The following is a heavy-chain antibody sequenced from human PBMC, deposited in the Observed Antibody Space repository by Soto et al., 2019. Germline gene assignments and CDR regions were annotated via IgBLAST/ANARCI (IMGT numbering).Heavy chain of an antibody. D-gene: IGHD2-8*01. J-gene: IGHJ6*02. CDR3: ARDRGSGYCTNGVCYAHYYYYYGMDV. CDR2: IYYSGST. V-gene: IGHV4-59*01. CDR1: GGSISSYY. Sequence: NPSETLSLTCTVSGGSISSYYWSWIRQPPGKGLEWIGYIYYSGSTNYNPSLKRRVTISVETSKNQFSLKLISVNAADTAVYYCARDRGSGYCTNGVCYAHYYYYYGMDVWGQGTTVTVSS.